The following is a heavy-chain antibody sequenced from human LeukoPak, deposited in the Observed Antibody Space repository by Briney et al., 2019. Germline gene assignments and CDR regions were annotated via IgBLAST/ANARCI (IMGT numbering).Heavy chain of an antibody. Sequence: SETLSLTCTVSGGSINSYYWSWIRQPAGKGLEWIGYIYYSGSTYYNPSLKSRVTISVDTSKNQFSLKLSSVTSADTAVYYCARDPFDGHNWLWGQGTLLTVSS. CDR2: IYYSGST. CDR1: GGSINSYY. V-gene: IGHV4-59*06. D-gene: IGHD5-24*01. CDR3: ARDPFDGHNWL. J-gene: IGHJ4*02.